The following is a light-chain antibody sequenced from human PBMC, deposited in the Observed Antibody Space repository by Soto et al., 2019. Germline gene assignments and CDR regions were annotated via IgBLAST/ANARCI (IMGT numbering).Light chain of an antibody. CDR2: GAS. Sequence: EIVWTQSPGTLSLSPGERATLSFRTSQTISNNYLAWYQQKPGQAPRLLIYGASSRTTGIPDRFSGSGSGKDFTLSISRLEPEDFAVYFCQQYSMSPLTFGQGTTLEIQ. CDR1: QTISNNY. CDR3: QQYSMSPLT. V-gene: IGKV3-20*01. J-gene: IGKJ2*01.